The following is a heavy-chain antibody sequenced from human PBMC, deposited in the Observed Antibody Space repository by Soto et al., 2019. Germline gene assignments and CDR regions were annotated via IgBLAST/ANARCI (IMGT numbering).Heavy chain of an antibody. CDR3: ARDLAGHQYCSGGSCFEAVSHTDGMDV. V-gene: IGHV3-21*01. CDR2: ISSSSSYI. J-gene: IGHJ6*02. D-gene: IGHD2-15*01. CDR1: GFTFSSYS. Sequence: GGSLRLSCAASGFTFSSYSMNWVRQAPGKGLEWVSSISSSSSYIYYADSVKGRFTISRDNAKNSLYLQMNSLRAEDTAVYYCARDLAGHQYCSGGSCFEAVSHTDGMDVWGQGTTVTVSS.